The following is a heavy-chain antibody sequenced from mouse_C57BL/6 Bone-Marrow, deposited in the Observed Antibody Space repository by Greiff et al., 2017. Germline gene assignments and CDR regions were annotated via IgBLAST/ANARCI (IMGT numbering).Heavy chain of an antibody. D-gene: IGHD2-2*01. Sequence: EVMLVESGGGLVQPGGSLKLSCAASGFTFSDYGMAWVRQAPRKGPEWVAFISNLAYSIYYADTVTGRFTISRENAKNTLYLEMSSLRSEDTAMYYCARSYYGYFYFDYWGQGTTLIVSS. CDR2: ISNLAYSI. CDR1: GFTFSDYG. V-gene: IGHV5-15*01. CDR3: ARSYYGYFYFDY. J-gene: IGHJ2*01.